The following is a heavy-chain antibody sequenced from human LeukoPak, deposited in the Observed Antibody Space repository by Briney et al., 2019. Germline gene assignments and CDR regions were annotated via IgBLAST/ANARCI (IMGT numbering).Heavy chain of an antibody. V-gene: IGHV1-69*05. CDR1: GYTFTSYG. CDR3: ARSLVGATHSTLDY. CDR2: IIPIFGTA. Sequence: ASVKVSCKASGYTFTSYGISWVRQAPGQGLEWMGGIIPIFGTANYAQKFQGRVTITTDESTSTAYMELSSLRSEDTAVYYCARSLVGATHSTLDYWGQGTLVTVSS. J-gene: IGHJ4*02. D-gene: IGHD1-26*01.